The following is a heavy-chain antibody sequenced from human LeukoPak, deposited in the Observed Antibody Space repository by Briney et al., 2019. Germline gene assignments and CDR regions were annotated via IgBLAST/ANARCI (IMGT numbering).Heavy chain of an antibody. CDR1: GFTFSSYT. Sequence: GGSLRLSCAASGFTFSSYTMNWVRQAPGKGLEWVSSISSGSSYIYYADSVKGRFTISRDNANNSLYLQMNSLSAEDTAMYYCAREYCSSTICFDGMDVWGQGTTVTVSS. J-gene: IGHJ6*02. D-gene: IGHD2-2*01. CDR3: AREYCSSTICFDGMDV. CDR2: ISSGSSYI. V-gene: IGHV3-21*01.